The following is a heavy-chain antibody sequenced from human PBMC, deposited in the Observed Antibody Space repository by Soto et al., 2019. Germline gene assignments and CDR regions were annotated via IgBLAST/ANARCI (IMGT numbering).Heavy chain of an antibody. D-gene: IGHD4-17*01. CDR1: GFTFSSYW. CDR3: ARDGTDYGDYEPSFDY. V-gene: IGHV3-7*05. Sequence: GSLRLSCAASGFTFSSYWMSWVRQATGKGLEWVANIKQDGSEKYYVDSVKGRFTISRDNAKNSLYLQMNSLRAEDTAVYYCARDGTDYGDYEPSFDYWGQGTLVTVSS. J-gene: IGHJ4*02. CDR2: IKQDGSEK.